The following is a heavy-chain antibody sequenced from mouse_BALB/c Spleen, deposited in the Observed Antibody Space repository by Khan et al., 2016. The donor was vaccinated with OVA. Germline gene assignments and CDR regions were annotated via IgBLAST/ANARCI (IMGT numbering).Heavy chain of an antibody. CDR3: ARAIDEGYPPLAY. CDR2: INPSTGYT. Sequence: QVRLQQSGAELAKPGASVKMSCKTSGYTFTSYWMHWVKQRPGQGLEWIGYINPSTGYTDYNQKFKDKATLTADKSSSIVYMQLSRLPSEDSAVDYCARAIDEGYPPLAYGGQGTLVTVSA. V-gene: IGHV1-7*01. J-gene: IGHJ3*01. CDR1: GYTFTSYW. D-gene: IGHD2-3*01.